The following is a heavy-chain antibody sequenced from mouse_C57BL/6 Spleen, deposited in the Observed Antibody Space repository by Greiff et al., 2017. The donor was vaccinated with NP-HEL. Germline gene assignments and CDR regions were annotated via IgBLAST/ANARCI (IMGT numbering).Heavy chain of an antibody. Sequence: EVQVVESGGGLVKPGGSLKLSCAASGFTFSDYGMHWVRQAPEKGLEWVAYISSGSSTIYYADTVKGRFTISRDNAKNTLFLQMTSPRSEDTAMYYCARPFDYDGFAYWGQGTLVTVSA. J-gene: IGHJ3*01. CDR1: GFTFSDYG. V-gene: IGHV5-17*01. D-gene: IGHD2-4*01. CDR3: ARPFDYDGFAY. CDR2: ISSGSSTI.